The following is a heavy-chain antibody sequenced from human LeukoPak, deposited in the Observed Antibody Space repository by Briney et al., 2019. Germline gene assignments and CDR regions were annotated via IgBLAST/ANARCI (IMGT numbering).Heavy chain of an antibody. CDR3: ARGSDSSSWYL. D-gene: IGHD6-13*01. V-gene: IGHV4-39*07. Sequence: SETLCLTCTVSGGSISSSSYYWGWIRQPPGKGLEWIGSIYYSGSTCYNPSLKSRVTISVDTSKNQFSLKLSSVTAADTAVYYCARGSDSSSWYLWGQGTLVTVSS. CDR1: GGSISSSSYY. J-gene: IGHJ4*02. CDR2: IYYSGST.